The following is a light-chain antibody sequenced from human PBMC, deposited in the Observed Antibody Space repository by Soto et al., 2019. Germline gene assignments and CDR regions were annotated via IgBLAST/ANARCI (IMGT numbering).Light chain of an antibody. CDR3: QQYYTYSSLT. J-gene: IGKJ4*01. CDR1: QSISNR. Sequence: DIQMTHSPSTLSASVGDRVTITCRAIQSISNRLAWYQQKPGKAPKLLIYKASSLESGVPSRFSGSGSGTEFTLTIRSLKPDDFATYYCQQYYTYSSLTFGGGTKVDIK. V-gene: IGKV1-5*03. CDR2: KAS.